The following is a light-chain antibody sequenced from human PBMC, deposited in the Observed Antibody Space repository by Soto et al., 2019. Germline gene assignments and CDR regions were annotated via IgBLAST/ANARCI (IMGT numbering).Light chain of an antibody. CDR3: QPYNNWPLT. J-gene: IGKJ4*01. V-gene: IGKV3-15*01. CDR1: QTIDTN. Sequence: EIVMTQSPGTLSVSPGGRATLSCRASQTIDTNLAWYQQKPGQAPRLLIYDASTRATGIPDRFSGGGSGTEFTLTISSLEPEDFAVYRCQPYNNWPLTFGGGTKVDIK. CDR2: DAS.